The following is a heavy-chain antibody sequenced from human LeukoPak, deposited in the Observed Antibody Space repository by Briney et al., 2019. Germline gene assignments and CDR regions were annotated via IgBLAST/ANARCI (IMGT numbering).Heavy chain of an antibody. D-gene: IGHD2-2*01. CDR3: ARGSSPGAFDI. CDR1: GFTFSSYD. J-gene: IGHJ3*02. CDR2: IGTAGDT. Sequence: GGSLRLSCAASGFTFSSYDMHWVRQATGKGLEWVSAIGTAGDTYYPGSMKGRFTISRENAKNSLYLQMNSLRAGDTAVYYCARGSSPGAFDIWGQGTMVTVSS. V-gene: IGHV3-13*01.